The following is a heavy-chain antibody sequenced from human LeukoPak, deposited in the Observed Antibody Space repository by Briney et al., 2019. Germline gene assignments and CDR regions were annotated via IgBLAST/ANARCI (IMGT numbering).Heavy chain of an antibody. Sequence: GSSVKVSCKASGGTFSSYAISWVRQAPGQGLEWMGRIIPILGIANYAQKFQGRVTITADESTSTAYMELSSLRSEDTAVYYCARDREGSSGRLDYWGQGTLVTVSS. CDR1: GGTFSSYA. J-gene: IGHJ4*02. V-gene: IGHV1-69*04. CDR3: ARDREGSSGRLDY. CDR2: IIPILGIA. D-gene: IGHD6-6*01.